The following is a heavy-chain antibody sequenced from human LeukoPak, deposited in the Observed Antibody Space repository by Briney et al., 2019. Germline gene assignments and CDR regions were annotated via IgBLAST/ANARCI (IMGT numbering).Heavy chain of an antibody. Sequence: SETLSLTCAVYGGSLSGYYWSWIRQPPGKGLEWIGEINHSGSTNYNPSLKSRVTISVDTSKNQFSLKLSSVTAADTAVYYCARGGGLYYFDYWGQGTLVTVSS. CDR1: GGSLSGYY. CDR2: INHSGST. D-gene: IGHD4-23*01. CDR3: ARGGGLYYFDY. J-gene: IGHJ4*02. V-gene: IGHV4-34*01.